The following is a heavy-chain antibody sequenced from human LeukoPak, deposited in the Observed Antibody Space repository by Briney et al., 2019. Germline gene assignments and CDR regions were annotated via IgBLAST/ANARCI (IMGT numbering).Heavy chain of an antibody. V-gene: IGHV3-21*01. D-gene: IGHD1-20*01. CDR3: ARDPPFIIGTTFFDY. J-gene: IGHJ4*02. CDR2: ISTSSTYI. Sequence: GGSLGLSCAASGFTFSSYSMNWVRQAPGKGLEWVSSISTSSTYIYYADSVKGRFTISRDNAKNSLYLQMNSLRAEDTAVYYCARDPPFIIGTTFFDYWGQGTLVTVSS. CDR1: GFTFSSYS.